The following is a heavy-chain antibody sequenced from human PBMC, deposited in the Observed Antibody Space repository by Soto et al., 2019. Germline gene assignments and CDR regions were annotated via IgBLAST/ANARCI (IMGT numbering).Heavy chain of an antibody. CDR2: INPNSGGT. V-gene: IGHV1-2*02. Sequence: SVKGACKASGYTFTGYYMHWVRQAPGQGLEWMGWINPNSGGTNYAQKFQGRVTMTRDTSISTAYMELSRLRSDDTAVYYCARDGSYLGSSYYGMHAWGHAPTVTV. CDR3: ARDGSYLGSSYYGMHA. CDR1: GYTFTGYY. J-gene: IGHJ6*02. D-gene: IGHD3-16*02.